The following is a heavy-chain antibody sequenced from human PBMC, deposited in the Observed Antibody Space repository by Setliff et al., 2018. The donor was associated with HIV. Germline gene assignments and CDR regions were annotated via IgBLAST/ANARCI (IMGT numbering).Heavy chain of an antibody. Sequence: SETLSLTCAVSGYSISSGYYWAWIRQPPGKGLEWIGSIYHSGSTYYNPSLKSRVTISVDTSKKQFSLKLSSVTAADTSVYYCARHNCGTTACYGVVVWGQGTMVTVSS. CDR3: ARHNCGTTACYGVVV. CDR1: GYSISSGYY. J-gene: IGHJ3*01. V-gene: IGHV4-38-2*01. D-gene: IGHD2-2*01. CDR2: IYHSGST.